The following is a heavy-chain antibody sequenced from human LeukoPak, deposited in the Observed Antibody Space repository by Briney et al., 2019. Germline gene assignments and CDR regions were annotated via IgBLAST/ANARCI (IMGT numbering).Heavy chain of an antibody. CDR1: GFTFSSYW. J-gene: IGHJ4*02. D-gene: IGHD3-22*01. V-gene: IGHV3-74*01. CDR3: AKGSSYFYDSSDYRLDY. Sequence: GGSLRLSCAASGFTFSSYWMHWVRQAPGKGLVWVSRINSDGSSTSYADSVKGRFTISRDNFKNTLYLQMSSLRAEDTAVYYCAKGSSYFYDSSDYRLDYWGQGTLVTVSS. CDR2: INSDGSST.